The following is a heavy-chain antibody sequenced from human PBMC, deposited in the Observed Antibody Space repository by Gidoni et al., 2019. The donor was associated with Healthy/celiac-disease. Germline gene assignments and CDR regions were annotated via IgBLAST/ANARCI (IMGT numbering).Heavy chain of an antibody. Sequence: QVQLQESGPGLVKPSGTLSLTCAVPGGSISRSNWWSWVRQPPGKGLEWIGEIYHSGSTNYNPSLKSRVTISVDKSKNQFSLKLSSVTAADTAVYYCARSRVDTAMVKGFDYWGQGTLVTVSS. CDR2: IYHSGST. D-gene: IGHD5-18*01. V-gene: IGHV4-4*02. CDR3: ARSRVDTAMVKGFDY. J-gene: IGHJ4*02. CDR1: GGSISRSNW.